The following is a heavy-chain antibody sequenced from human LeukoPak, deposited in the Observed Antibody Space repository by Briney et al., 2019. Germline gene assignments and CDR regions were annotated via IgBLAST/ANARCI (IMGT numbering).Heavy chain of an antibody. D-gene: IGHD1-26*01. V-gene: IGHV1-24*01. CDR2: FDPEDGET. J-gene: IGHJ4*02. CDR3: ATGPGATGERYYFDY. Sequence: ASVKVSCKVSGYTLTELSMHWVRQAPGKGLEWMGGFDPEDGETIYAQKFQGRVTMTEDTSTDTAYMELSSLRSEDTAVYYCATGPGATGERYYFDYWGQGTLVTVSS. CDR1: GYTLTELS.